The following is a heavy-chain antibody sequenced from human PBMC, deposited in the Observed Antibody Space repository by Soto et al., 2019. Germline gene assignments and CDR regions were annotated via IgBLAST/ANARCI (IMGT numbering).Heavy chain of an antibody. D-gene: IGHD5-12*01. J-gene: IGHJ2*01. Sequence: QVQLVQCGAEVKKPGSSVKVSCKVSGGTFSKYTINWVRQAPGQGLEWMAGIIPIYGTANYAQKFQGRISVTMDESTTTAYMELRGLRSDDTAIYYCARDRDGYNYWYLDLWGRGSLITVSS. CDR3: ARDRDGYNYWYLDL. CDR1: GGTFSKYT. CDR2: IIPIYGTA. V-gene: IGHV1-69*01.